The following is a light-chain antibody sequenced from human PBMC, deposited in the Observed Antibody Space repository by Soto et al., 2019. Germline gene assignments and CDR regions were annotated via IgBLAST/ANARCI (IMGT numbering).Light chain of an antibody. CDR3: QQYGSSGT. J-gene: IGKJ1*01. CDR1: QSISNNY. Sequence: TQSPSTLSASVGDRVTITCRASQSISNNYLAWYQQKPGQAPRLLIYGASNRATGIPDRFSGSGSGTDFTLTISRLEPEDFAVYNCQQYGSSGTFGQGNKVEIK. CDR2: GAS. V-gene: IGKV3-20*01.